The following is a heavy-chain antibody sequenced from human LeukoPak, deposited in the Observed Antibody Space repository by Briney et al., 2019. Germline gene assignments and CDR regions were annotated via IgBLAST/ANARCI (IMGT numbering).Heavy chain of an antibody. D-gene: IGHD2-15*01. CDR2: ISNNGGYT. CDR3: AKQLGYCSDGSCYFPY. J-gene: IGHJ4*02. Sequence: GGSLRLSCEASGFTFSSSAMSWVRQAPGKGLEWVSSISNNGGYTYYADSVQGRFTISRDNSKSTLCLQMNSLRAEDTAVYYCAKQLGYCSDGSCYFPYWGQGTLVTVSS. CDR1: GFTFSSSA. V-gene: IGHV3-23*01.